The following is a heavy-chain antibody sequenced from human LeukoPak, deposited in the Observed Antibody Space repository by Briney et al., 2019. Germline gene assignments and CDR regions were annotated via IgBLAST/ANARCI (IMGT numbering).Heavy chain of an antibody. D-gene: IGHD5-12*01. J-gene: IGHJ6*03. V-gene: IGHV1-69*13. Sequence: ASVEVSCKASGGTFNSHAISWVRQAPGQGLEWRGGIIPIFGTANYAQKFPSRVTITADESTSTAYMELSSLRSDDTAVYYCARVDIVATRPSDWYYYMDVWGKGTTVTVSS. CDR1: GGTFNSHA. CDR2: IIPIFGTA. CDR3: ARVDIVATRPSDWYYYMDV.